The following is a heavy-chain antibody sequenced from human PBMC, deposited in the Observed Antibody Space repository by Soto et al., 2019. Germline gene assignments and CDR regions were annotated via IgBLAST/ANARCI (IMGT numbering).Heavy chain of an antibody. CDR2: ISGSGGKS. V-gene: IGHV3-23*01. D-gene: IGHD2-8*02. CDR1: GFTFKNYA. CDR3: TKESYCTDSTRWGNNWFDP. Sequence: GGSLRLSCEAFGFTFKNYAMTWVRQAPGKGLEWVSHISGSGGKSEYADSVKGRFTASRDNSKNTLYLHMSSLRADDTAVYFCTKESYCTDSTRWGNNWFDPWGQGTRVTVSS. J-gene: IGHJ5*02.